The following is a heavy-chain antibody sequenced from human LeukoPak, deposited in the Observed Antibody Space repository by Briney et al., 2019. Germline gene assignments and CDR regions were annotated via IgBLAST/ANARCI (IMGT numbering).Heavy chain of an antibody. CDR1: GYTFTSYY. V-gene: IGHV1-46*01. D-gene: IGHD3-10*01. Sequence: ASVKVSCKASGYTFTSYYMHWVRQAPGQGLEWMGIINPSGGSTSYAQKFQGRVTMTRDTSTSTVYMELSSLRSEDTAVYYCARAPKSGSGSLEGSWFDPWGQGTLVTVSS. CDR3: ARAPKSGSGSLEGSWFDP. J-gene: IGHJ5*02. CDR2: INPSGGST.